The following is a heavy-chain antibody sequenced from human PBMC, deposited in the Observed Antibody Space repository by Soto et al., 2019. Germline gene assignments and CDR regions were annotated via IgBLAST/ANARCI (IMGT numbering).Heavy chain of an antibody. J-gene: IGHJ6*02. CDR1: GGSISSEYFH. Sequence: QVQLQQSGPGLVEPSQTLSLTCAVSGGSISSEYFHWTWIRQSPGKGLEWIGYIHYTGSIMYNPSFKSRLTMAVDTTKNQFSLQLTSGAAADTAVYFCAREDDAGDRDYYGLDVWGQGTTVTVSS. CDR2: IHYTGSI. CDR3: AREDDAGDRDYYGLDV. V-gene: IGHV4-30-4*08. D-gene: IGHD2-21*02.